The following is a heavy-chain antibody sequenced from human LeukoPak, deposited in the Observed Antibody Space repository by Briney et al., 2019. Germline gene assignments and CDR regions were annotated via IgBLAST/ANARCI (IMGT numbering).Heavy chain of an antibody. CDR1: GFTFINYS. Sequence: GGSLRLSCTASGFTFINYSMNWVRQAPGKGLQWVAFISYDGSKKHCADSVQGRCTISRDNSKNTLSLQLNSLRPDDTAVFYCSQGLLSWGQGTLLTVAA. J-gene: IGHJ5*02. CDR3: SQGLLS. V-gene: IGHV3-30-3*01. CDR2: ISYDGSKK.